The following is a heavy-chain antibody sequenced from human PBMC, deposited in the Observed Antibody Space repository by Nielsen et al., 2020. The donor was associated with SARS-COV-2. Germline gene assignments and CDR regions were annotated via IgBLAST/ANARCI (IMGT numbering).Heavy chain of an antibody. V-gene: IGHV3-30*04. CDR3: ATGTYYDILTGPNFDY. CDR1: GFTFSNYA. Sequence: GESLKISCAASGFTFSNYAMHWVRQAPGKGLEWVALLSYDEINKYYADSVKGRFTISRDNSKNTLYLQMNSLRAEDTAVYYCATGTYYDILTGPNFDYWGQGTLVTVSS. CDR2: LSYDEINK. D-gene: IGHD3-9*01. J-gene: IGHJ4*02.